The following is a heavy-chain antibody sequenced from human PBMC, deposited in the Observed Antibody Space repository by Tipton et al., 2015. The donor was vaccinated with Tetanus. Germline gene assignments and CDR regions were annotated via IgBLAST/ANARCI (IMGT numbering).Heavy chain of an antibody. V-gene: IGHV5-51*01. CDR2: IYPGDSDT. CDR1: RYRFTSQW. J-gene: IGHJ4*02. CDR3: ARRDSNYDASYFHY. Sequence: VQLVQSGAVVKKPGESLKISCKGSRYRFTSQWIGWVRQKPGKGLEWMRFIYPGDSDTRYSPSFEGQVTNSADKSNSTPFLQWGSHKAPDTARYYCARRDSNYDASYFHYWGQGTLVTVSS. D-gene: IGHD4-11*01.